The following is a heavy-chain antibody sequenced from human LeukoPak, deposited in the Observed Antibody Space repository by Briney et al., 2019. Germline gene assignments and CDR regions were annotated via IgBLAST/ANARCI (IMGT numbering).Heavy chain of an antibody. CDR1: GGSFSGYY. CDR2: INHSGST. CDR3: ALRDSSGYYPDY. V-gene: IGHV4-34*01. D-gene: IGHD3-22*01. J-gene: IGHJ4*02. Sequence: PSETLSLTCAVYGGSFSGYYWSWIRRPPGKGLEWIGEINHSGSTNYNPSLKSRVTISVDTSKNQFSLKLSSVTAADTAVYYCALRDSSGYYPDYWGQGTLVTVSS.